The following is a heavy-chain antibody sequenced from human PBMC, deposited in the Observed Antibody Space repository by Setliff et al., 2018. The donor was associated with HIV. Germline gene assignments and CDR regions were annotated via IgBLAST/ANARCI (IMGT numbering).Heavy chain of an antibody. V-gene: IGHV4-28*01. CDR3: ARSALWFGKADWYVDL. D-gene: IGHD3-10*01. CDR2: LYNSRGT. Sequence: SETLSLTCAVSGYSIRSSYWWGWIRQPPGKGLEWIGYLYNSRGTYYNPSLKSRVTMSVDTSKNQFSLEVRSVTAVDTAVYYCARSALWFGKADWYVDLWGRGTLVTVSS. CDR1: GYSIRSSYW. J-gene: IGHJ2*01.